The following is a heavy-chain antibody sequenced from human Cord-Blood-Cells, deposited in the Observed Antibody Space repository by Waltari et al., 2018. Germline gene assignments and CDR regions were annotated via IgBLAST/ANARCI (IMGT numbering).Heavy chain of an antibody. Sequence: QVQLQQWGAGLLKPSETLSLTCAVDGGSFSGYYWSWIRQPPGKGLEWIGEINHSGSTNYHPTLKSRVTISVHTSKNRFSLKLSSVTAADTAVYYCARAVRLAWLVNNWFDPWGQGTLVTVSS. CDR1: GGSFSGYY. V-gene: IGHV4-34*01. CDR3: ARAVRLAWLVNNWFDP. J-gene: IGHJ5*02. D-gene: IGHD6-19*01. CDR2: INHSGST.